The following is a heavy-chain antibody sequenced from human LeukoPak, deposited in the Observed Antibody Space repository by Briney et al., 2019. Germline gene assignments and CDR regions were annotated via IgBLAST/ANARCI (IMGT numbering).Heavy chain of an antibody. CDR3: ATYSTRNAREFQS. CDR1: GFTFSSYA. D-gene: IGHD4-11*01. V-gene: IGHV3-23*01. CDR2: ISGSGGST. Sequence: GGSLRLSCAASGFTFSSYAMSWVRQAPGKGLEWVSAISGSGGSTYYADSVKGRFTISRDNSKNTLYLQMNSLRVEDTAVYYCATYSTRNAREFQSWGQGTLVTVSS. J-gene: IGHJ1*01.